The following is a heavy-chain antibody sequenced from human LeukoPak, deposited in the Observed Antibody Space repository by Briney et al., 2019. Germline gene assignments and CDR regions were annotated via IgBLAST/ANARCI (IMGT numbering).Heavy chain of an antibody. CDR3: ARKVEDYDILTGYYTLGY. D-gene: IGHD3-9*01. CDR2: INPNSGGT. V-gene: IGHV1-2*02. Sequence: GASVKVSCKASGYTFTGYYMHWVRQAPGQGLEWMGWINPNSGGTNYAQKFQGRVTMTRDTSISTAYMELSRLRSDDTAVYYCARKVEDYDILTGYYTLGYWGQGTLVTVSS. J-gene: IGHJ4*02. CDR1: GYTFTGYY.